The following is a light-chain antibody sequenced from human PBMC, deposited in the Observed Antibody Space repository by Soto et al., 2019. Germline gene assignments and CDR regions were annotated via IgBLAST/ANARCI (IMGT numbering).Light chain of an antibody. CDR2: EDN. CDR3: LSYDSSWV. Sequence: NFMLTQPHSVSESPGKTVTISCTRSSGSIASNYVQWYQQRPGSSPTTVIYEDNQRPSGVPDRFSGSIDSSSNSASLTISGLKTEDEADYYCLSYDSSWVFGGGTKLTVL. V-gene: IGLV6-57*01. CDR1: SGSIASNY. J-gene: IGLJ2*01.